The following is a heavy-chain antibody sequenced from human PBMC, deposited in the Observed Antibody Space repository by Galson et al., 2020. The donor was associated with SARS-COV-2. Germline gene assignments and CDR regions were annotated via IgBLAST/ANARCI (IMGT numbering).Heavy chain of an antibody. CDR1: GGSISSSSYY. J-gene: IGHJ2*01. CDR2: IYYSGST. V-gene: IGHV4-39*02. CDR3: ARDGGHYYDSSGPPYWYFDL. Sequence: SETLSLTCTVSGGSISSSSYYWGWIRQPPGKGLEWIGSIYYSGSTYYNPSLKSRVTISVDTSKNQFSLKLSSVTAADTAVYYCARDGGHYYDSSGPPYWYFDLWGRGTLVTVSS. D-gene: IGHD3-22*01.